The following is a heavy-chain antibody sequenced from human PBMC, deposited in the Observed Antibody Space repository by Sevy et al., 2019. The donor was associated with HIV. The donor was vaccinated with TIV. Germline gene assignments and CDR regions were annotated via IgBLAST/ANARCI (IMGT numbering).Heavy chain of an antibody. CDR2: ISSGSSTI. J-gene: IGHJ4*02. CDR1: GFTFSSYS. Sequence: GGSLRLSCAASGFTFSSYSMNWVRQAPGKGLEWVSYISSGSSTIYYADSVKGRFTISRDNAKNSLYLQMNSLRAEDTAVYYCASGSDGYSYGLLDYWGQGTLVTVSS. CDR3: ASGSDGYSYGLLDY. V-gene: IGHV3-48*01. D-gene: IGHD5-18*01.